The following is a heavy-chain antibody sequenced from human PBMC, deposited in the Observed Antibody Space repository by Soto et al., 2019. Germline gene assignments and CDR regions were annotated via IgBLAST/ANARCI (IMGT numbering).Heavy chain of an antibody. J-gene: IGHJ4*02. CDR3: ATTYPISSDANPDY. V-gene: IGHV3-30-3*01. Sequence: QVQLVESGGGVVQPGRSLRLSCAASGFTFSNYAMHWVRQAPGKGLEWVSFISYDGNNKYYADSVKGRFTISRDNSKNTLSLQMSSLTTEDTAVYYCATTYPISSDANPDYWGQGTLVTVSS. CDR2: ISYDGNNK. D-gene: IGHD3-10*01. CDR1: GFTFSNYA.